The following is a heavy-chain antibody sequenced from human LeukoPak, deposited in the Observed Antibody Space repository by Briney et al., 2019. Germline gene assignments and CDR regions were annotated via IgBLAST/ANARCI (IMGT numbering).Heavy chain of an antibody. D-gene: IGHD3-22*01. CDR2: IRSSDSTT. V-gene: IGHV3-48*04. Sequence: GGSLRLSCAASGFSFSRYGMKWVRQAPGKGLEGLSYIRSSDSTTYYADSVKGRFTISRDNAKNSLYLQMDSLRVEDTAVYYCAKRADSSAHSFDYWGQGTLVTVSS. CDR1: GFSFSRYG. J-gene: IGHJ4*02. CDR3: AKRADSSAHSFDY.